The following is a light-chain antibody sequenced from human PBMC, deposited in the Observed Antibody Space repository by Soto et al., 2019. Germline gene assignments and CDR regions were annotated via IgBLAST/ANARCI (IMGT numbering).Light chain of an antibody. J-gene: IGLJ1*01. Sequence: QSALTQPRSVSGSPGQSVTISYTGTSSDVGGYNFVSWYQQHPGKAPKLMIYDVSKRPSGVPDRFSGFKSGNTASLTISGLQAEDEADYSCCSHAGTYIYVFGTGTKVTVL. V-gene: IGLV2-11*01. CDR3: CSHAGTYIYV. CDR1: SSDVGGYNF. CDR2: DVS.